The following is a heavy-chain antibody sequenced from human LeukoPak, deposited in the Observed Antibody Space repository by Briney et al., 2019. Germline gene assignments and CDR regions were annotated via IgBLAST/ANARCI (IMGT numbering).Heavy chain of an antibody. J-gene: IGHJ6*02. V-gene: IGHV1-18*01. CDR2: IGVYNGNT. Sequence: ASVKVSCKASGYSFSSYGISWVRQAPGQGLEWIGWIGVYNGNTKYVQKLQGRVTLTRDTSTTTVYMEMTSLTSDDTALYYCARDGLEDVRRSSNWNVLYNYYGMDVWGQGTSVTVS. CDR1: GYSFSSYG. CDR3: ARDGLEDVRRSSNWNVLYNYYGMDV. D-gene: IGHD1-1*01.